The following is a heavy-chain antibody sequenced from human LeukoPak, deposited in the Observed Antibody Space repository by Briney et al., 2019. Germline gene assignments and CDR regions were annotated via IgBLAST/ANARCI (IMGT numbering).Heavy chain of an antibody. CDR3: ARNIAGDDAFDI. CDR2: IIPIFGTA. Sequence: ASVKVSCKASGGTFSSYAISWVRQAPGQGLAWMGGIIPIFGTANYAQKFQGRVTITADESTSTAYMELSSLRSEDTAVYYCARNIAGDDAFDIWGQGTMVTVSS. V-gene: IGHV1-69*13. D-gene: IGHD6-13*01. CDR1: GGTFSSYA. J-gene: IGHJ3*02.